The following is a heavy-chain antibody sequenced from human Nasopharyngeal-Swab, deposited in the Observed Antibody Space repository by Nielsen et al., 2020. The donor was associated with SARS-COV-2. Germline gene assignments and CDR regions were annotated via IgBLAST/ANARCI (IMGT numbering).Heavy chain of an antibody. D-gene: IGHD5-12*01. V-gene: IGHV3-23*01. CDR2: ISGSGGST. CDR1: GFTFDTYV. J-gene: IGHJ4*02. CDR3: ATQLLTGRSGNFDY. Sequence: GESLKISCAASGFTFDTYVMSWVRQAPGKGLEWVSAISGSGGSTYYADSVKGRFTISRDNSKNTLYLQMNSLRAEDTTVYYCATQLLTGRSGNFDYWGQGTLVTVSS.